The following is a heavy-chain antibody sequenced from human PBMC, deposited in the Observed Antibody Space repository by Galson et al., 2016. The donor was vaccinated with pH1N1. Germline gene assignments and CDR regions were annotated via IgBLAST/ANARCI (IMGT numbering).Heavy chain of an antibody. J-gene: IGHJ3*02. D-gene: IGHD4-17*01. V-gene: IGHV3-23*01. CDR1: DFTLYYA. CDR2: ISGSGSVT. CDR3: AKGGYGDYGLDVFDS. Sequence: SLRLSCAASDFTLYYAMNWVRQAPGKGVDWISSISGSGSVTRYADSVQGRFTISKDTSKNTVYLQMHSLRAEDTGLYYCAKGGYGDYGLDVFDSWGQGIMVTVSS.